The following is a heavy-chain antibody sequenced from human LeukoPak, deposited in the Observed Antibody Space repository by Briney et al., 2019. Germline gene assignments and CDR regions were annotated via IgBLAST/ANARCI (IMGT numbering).Heavy chain of an antibody. CDR2: ISVHNGNT. J-gene: IGHJ4*02. CDR1: GYTLTSYL. Sequence: ASVNASCKASGYTLTSYLISWVRQVPGQGLEWMGWISVHNGNTDYAQKFKDRVTLTTATSTSTAYMELRSLTSDDTAVYYCARIWADFQWLCDFWGQGTLVTVSP. CDR3: ARIWADFQWLCDF. D-gene: IGHD3-9*01. V-gene: IGHV1-18*01.